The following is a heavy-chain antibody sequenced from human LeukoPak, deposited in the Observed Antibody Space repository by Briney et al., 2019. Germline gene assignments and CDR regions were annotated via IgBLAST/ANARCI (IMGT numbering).Heavy chain of an antibody. CDR2: IYYSGST. CDR3: ARTAWFGELLFDY. J-gene: IGHJ4*02. D-gene: IGHD3-10*01. V-gene: IGHV4-39*01. Sequence: SETLSLTCTVSGGSISSSSYCWGWIRQPPGKGLEWIGGIYYSGSTYYNPSLKSRVTISVDTSKNQFSLKLSSVTAADTAVYYCARTAWFGELLFDYWGQGTLVTVSS. CDR1: GGSISSSSYC.